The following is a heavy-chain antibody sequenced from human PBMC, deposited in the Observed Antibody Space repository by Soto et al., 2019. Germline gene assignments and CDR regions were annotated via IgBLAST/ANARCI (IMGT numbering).Heavy chain of an antibody. Sequence: QVQLQESGPGLVKPSQTLSLTCTVSGASISSDGHYWSWIRQHPGKGLEWIGYVYYGLSTYYNPSLKSRVTISIDTSKNQFSLKLSSVTAADTAVYYCAREVAATTHFDYGGQGTLVTVSS. D-gene: IGHD2-15*01. V-gene: IGHV4-31*03. CDR3: AREVAATTHFDY. J-gene: IGHJ4*02. CDR1: GASISSDGHY. CDR2: VYYGLST.